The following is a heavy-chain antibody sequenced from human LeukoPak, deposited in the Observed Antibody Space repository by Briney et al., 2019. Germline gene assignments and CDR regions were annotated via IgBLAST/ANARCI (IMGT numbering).Heavy chain of an antibody. CDR3: ARGRGSSTSCYGCYYYYMDV. J-gene: IGHJ6*03. CDR2: IIPIFGTA. Sequence: SVKVSCKASGGTSSSYAISWVRQAPGQGLEWMGGIIPIFGTANYAQKFQGRVTITADESTSTAYMELSSLRSEDTAVYYCARGRGSSTSCYGCYYYYMDVWGKGTTVTVSS. CDR1: GGTSSSYA. V-gene: IGHV1-69*13. D-gene: IGHD2-2*01.